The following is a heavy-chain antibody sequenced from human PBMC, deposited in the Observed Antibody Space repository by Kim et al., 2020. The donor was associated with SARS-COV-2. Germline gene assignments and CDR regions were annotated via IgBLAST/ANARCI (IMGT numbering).Heavy chain of an antibody. CDR3: ARGGCSSTSCPFDY. V-gene: IGHV1-69*02. J-gene: IGHJ4*02. Sequence: KFQGRVTITADKSTSTAYMELSSLRSEDTAVYYCARGGCSSTSCPFDYWGQGTLVTVSS. D-gene: IGHD2-2*01.